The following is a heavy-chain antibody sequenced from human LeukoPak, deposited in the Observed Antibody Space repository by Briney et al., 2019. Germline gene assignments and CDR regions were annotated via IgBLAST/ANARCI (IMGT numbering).Heavy chain of an antibody. V-gene: IGHV3-9*03. CDR1: GFTFDDYA. Sequence: PGRSLRLSCAASGFTFDDYAMHWVRQAPGKGLEWVSGISWNSGNIVYADSVRGRFTISRDNAKNSLYLQMDSLRAEDMASYYCAKDMRYSSSGSFDYWGQGTLVTVSS. CDR2: ISWNSGNI. D-gene: IGHD6-6*01. J-gene: IGHJ4*02. CDR3: AKDMRYSSSGSFDY.